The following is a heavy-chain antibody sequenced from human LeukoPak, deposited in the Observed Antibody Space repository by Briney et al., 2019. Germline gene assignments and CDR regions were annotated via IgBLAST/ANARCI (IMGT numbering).Heavy chain of an antibody. Sequence: SETLSLTCNVSGGSMNNYYWSWIRQSAGKGLEWIGYIHYSGSTNYNASLKSRVTISIDTSRSQFSLKLNSVTAADTAVYYCARVVWQQLRSGWFDPWGQGTLVTVSS. CDR3: ARVVWQQLRSGWFDP. CDR2: IHYSGST. J-gene: IGHJ5*02. D-gene: IGHD6-13*01. V-gene: IGHV4-59*01. CDR1: GGSMNNYY.